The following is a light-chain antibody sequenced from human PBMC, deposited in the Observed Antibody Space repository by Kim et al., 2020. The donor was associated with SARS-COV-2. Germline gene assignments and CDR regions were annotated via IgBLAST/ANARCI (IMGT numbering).Light chain of an antibody. J-gene: IGKJ2*01. CDR1: QTIDPW. Sequence: DTQMTQSPSTLSASVGDTVTITCRASQTIDPWLTWYQHKRGKAPKLLISKASTLEVGVPSRFSGSGSGTEFTLTISSLQPDDFATYYCQQYNNFPFTFGQGTKLEI. CDR3: QQYNNFPFT. CDR2: KAS. V-gene: IGKV1-5*03.